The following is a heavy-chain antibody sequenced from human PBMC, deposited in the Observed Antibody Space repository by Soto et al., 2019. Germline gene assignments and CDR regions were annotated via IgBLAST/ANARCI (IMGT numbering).Heavy chain of an antibody. V-gene: IGHV4-39*01. D-gene: IGHD3-22*01. J-gene: IGHJ4*02. CDR3: ARHFDYYDSSGYLNYFDY. Sequence: SETLSLTCTVSGGSISSSSYYWGWIRQPPGKGLEWIGSIYYSGSTYYNPSLKSRVTISVDTSKNQFSLKLSSVTAADTAVYYCARHFDYYDSSGYLNYFDYWGQGTLVTVSS. CDR2: IYYSGST. CDR1: GGSISSSSYY.